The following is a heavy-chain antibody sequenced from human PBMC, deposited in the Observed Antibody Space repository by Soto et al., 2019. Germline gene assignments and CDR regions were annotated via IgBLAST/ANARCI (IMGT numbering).Heavy chain of an antibody. J-gene: IGHJ6*02. V-gene: IGHV1-69*01. CDR2: IVPVLGTS. Sequence: QGQLEQSGAEVRKPGSSVKVSCKASGGSFSSYAISWVRQAPGQGLEWMGGIVPVLGTSHSAQKFQGRVTFVTDDSTPTAYMELSSLRSEDTAVYYCARDSPGGRYYYGMDVWGQGTTVTVSS. D-gene: IGHD1-26*01. CDR3: ARDSPGGRYYYGMDV. CDR1: GGSFSSYA.